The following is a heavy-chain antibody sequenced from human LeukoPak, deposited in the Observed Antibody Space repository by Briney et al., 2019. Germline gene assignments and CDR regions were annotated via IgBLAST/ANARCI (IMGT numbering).Heavy chain of an antibody. V-gene: IGHV1-18*01. J-gene: IGHJ4*02. CDR2: VSAYGDNT. D-gene: IGHD2-15*01. CDR1: GYTFTNYG. Sequence: ASVKVSCKASGYTFTNYGISWVRQAPGQGLEWMGWVSAYGDNTNYVQKVQGRVTMTTDTSTSTVYMELRSLRSDDTAVYYCARDCIGCHGFDHWGQGTLVTVSS. CDR3: ARDCIGCHGFDH.